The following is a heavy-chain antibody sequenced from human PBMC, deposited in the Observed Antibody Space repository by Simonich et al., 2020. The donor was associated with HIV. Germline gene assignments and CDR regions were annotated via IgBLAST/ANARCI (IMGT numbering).Heavy chain of an antibody. D-gene: IGHD3-3*01. CDR3: ARRDRELILYFDY. V-gene: IGHV4-34*01. CDR2: INHSGLT. J-gene: IGHJ4*02. CDR1: GGSFSGYY. Sequence: QVQLQQWGAGLLTPSETLSLTCAVYGGSFSGYYWSWIRQPPGKGIEWIGEINHSGLTNYKSSLNSRATISVDKSKNQFSLKLSSVTAADTAIYYCARRDRELILYFDYWGQGNLVTVSS.